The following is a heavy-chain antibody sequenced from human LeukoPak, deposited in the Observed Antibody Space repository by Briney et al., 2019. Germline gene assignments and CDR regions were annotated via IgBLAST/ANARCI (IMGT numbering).Heavy chain of an antibody. V-gene: IGHV4-59*01. Sequence: PSETLSLTCTVSGGSISSYYWSWIRQPPGKGLEWIGYIYYSGSTNYNPSLKSRVTISVDTSKNQFSLKLSSVTAADTAVYYRARVGDFAEYFQHWGQGTLVTVSS. CDR2: IYYSGST. CDR1: GGSISSYY. J-gene: IGHJ1*01. CDR3: ARVGDFAEYFQH. D-gene: IGHD1-26*01.